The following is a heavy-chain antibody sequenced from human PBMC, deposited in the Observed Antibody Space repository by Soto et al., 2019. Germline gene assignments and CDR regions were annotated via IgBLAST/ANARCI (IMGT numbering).Heavy chain of an antibody. Sequence: WASVKVSCKASGYTFFTYDISWVRQAPGQGLEWMGWISTYSGDTKYAQKFQGRVTMTTDTSTTTAYLELRSLGSDDTAVYYCARHHGPTTSENWFDPWGQGTLVTVSS. J-gene: IGHJ5*02. D-gene: IGHD5-12*01. CDR1: GYTFFTYD. CDR3: ARHHGPTTSENWFDP. CDR2: ISTYSGDT. V-gene: IGHV1-18*01.